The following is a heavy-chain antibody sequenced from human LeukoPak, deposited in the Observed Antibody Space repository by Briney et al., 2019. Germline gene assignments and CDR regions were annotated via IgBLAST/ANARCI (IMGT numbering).Heavy chain of an antibody. V-gene: IGHV4-39*01. CDR3: ARQYYDILPGYPYYFDY. CDR1: GGSISNSSYY. D-gene: IGHD3-9*01. Sequence: PSETLSLTCTVSGGSISNSSYYWGWVRQPPGKGLEWIGSIYYSGSTYFDPSRKSRVTMSVNTCKKRFSMKLTSVTATDTAVYFCARQYYDILPGYPYYFDYWGQGTLVTVSS. CDR2: IYYSGST. J-gene: IGHJ4*02.